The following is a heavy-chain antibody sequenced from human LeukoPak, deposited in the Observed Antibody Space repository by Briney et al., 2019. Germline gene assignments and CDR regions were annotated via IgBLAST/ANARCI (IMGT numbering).Heavy chain of an antibody. CDR1: GDSISSYY. CDR2: IYYSGST. J-gene: IGHJ4*02. Sequence: SETLSLTCTVSGDSISSYYWSWIRQPPGKGLEWIGYIYYSGSTDTNPSLKSRVTISIDTSKYQFSLKLSSVTAADTAVYYCAKEGLEMATNPFDYWGQGTLVTVSS. V-gene: IGHV4-59*12. D-gene: IGHD5-24*01. CDR3: AKEGLEMATNPFDY.